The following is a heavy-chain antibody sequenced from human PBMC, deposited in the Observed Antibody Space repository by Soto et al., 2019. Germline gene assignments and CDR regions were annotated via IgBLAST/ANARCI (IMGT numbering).Heavy chain of an antibody. CDR1: GYTFTSYD. CDR3: ARGLSRVPGKEN. CDR2: MNPNSGNT. Sequence: ASVKVSCKASGYTFTSYDINWVRQATGQGLEWMGWMNPNSGNTGYAQKFQGRVTMTRNTSISTAYMELSSLRSEDTAVYYCARGLSRVPGKENWGQGALVTVSS. D-gene: IGHD2-2*01. J-gene: IGHJ4*02. V-gene: IGHV1-8*01.